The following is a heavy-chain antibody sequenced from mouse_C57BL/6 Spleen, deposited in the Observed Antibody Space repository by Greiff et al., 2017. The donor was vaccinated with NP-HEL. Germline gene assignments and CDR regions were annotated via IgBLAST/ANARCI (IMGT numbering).Heavy chain of an antibody. Sequence: QVQLKESGPELVKPGASVKISCKASGYSFTSYYIHWVKQRPGQGLEWIGWIYPGSGNTKYNEKFKGKATLTADTSSSTAYMQLSSLTSEDSAVYYCARGDFDYWGQGTTLTVSS. CDR1: GYSFTSYY. CDR2: IYPGSGNT. V-gene: IGHV1-66*01. J-gene: IGHJ2*01. CDR3: ARGDFDY.